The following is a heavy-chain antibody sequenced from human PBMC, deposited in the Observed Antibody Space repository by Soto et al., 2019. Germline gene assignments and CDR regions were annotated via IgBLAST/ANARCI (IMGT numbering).Heavy chain of an antibody. CDR3: ARMRYCSSTSCYTGAFDI. D-gene: IGHD2-2*02. CDR2: INAGNGNT. CDR1: GYTFTSYA. J-gene: IGHJ3*02. Sequence: ASVKVSCKASGYTFTSYAMHWVRQAPGQRLEWMGWINAGNGNTKYSQKFQGRVTITRDTSASTAYMKLSSLRSEDTAVYYCARMRYCSSTSCYTGAFDIWGQGTMVTVSS. V-gene: IGHV1-3*01.